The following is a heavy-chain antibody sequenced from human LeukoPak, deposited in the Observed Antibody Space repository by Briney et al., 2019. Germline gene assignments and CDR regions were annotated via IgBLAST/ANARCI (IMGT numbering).Heavy chain of an antibody. CDR3: ARDSSGYSGPFDY. CDR1: GFTFSSYA. V-gene: IGHV3-30-3*01. CDR2: ISYDGSNK. J-gene: IGHJ4*02. Sequence: GGSVRLSCAASGFTFSSYAMHWVRQAPGKGLEWVAVISYDGSNKYYADSVKGRFTISRDNSKNTLYLQMNSLRAEDTAVYYCARDSSGYSGPFDYWGQGTLVTVSS. D-gene: IGHD5-12*01.